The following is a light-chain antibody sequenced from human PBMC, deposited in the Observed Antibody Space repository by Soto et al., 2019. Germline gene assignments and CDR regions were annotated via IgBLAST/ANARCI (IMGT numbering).Light chain of an antibody. V-gene: IGLV2-14*01. CDR2: EVN. CDR1: SGDVGGYNF. CDR3: SSYSSKSTPV. Sequence: QSALTQPASVSGSPGQSITISCTGTSGDVGGYNFVSWYQQHPGKGPKLIIYEVNNRPSGVSDRFSGSKSGYTASLTISGLQADDEGDYYCSSYSSKSTPVFGGGTKLTVL. J-gene: IGLJ2*01.